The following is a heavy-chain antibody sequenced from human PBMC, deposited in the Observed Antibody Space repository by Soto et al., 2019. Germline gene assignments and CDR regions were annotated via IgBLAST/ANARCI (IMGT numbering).Heavy chain of an antibody. Sequence: EVQLVESGGGLVQPGRSLRLSCTASGFTFGDYAISWFRQAPGKGLEWLGFIKSITYGGTTEYAASVKGRFTISRDDSKSIAYLQMNSLKTEDTAVYYCSRVEHAEVPFDYWGQGALVTVSS. V-gene: IGHV3-49*03. CDR2: IKSITYGGTT. D-gene: IGHD1-26*01. CDR1: GFTFGDYA. CDR3: SRVEHAEVPFDY. J-gene: IGHJ4*02.